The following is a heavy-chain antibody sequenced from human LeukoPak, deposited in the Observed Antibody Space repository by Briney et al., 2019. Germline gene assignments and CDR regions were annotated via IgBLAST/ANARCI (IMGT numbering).Heavy chain of an antibody. Sequence: PGGSLRLSCAAFGFTFSSYSMNWVRQAPGKGLEWVSYISSSSSTIYYADSVKGRFTISRDNAKNSLYLQMNSLRAEDTAVYYCARDDYDFWSGDTARFDYWGQGTLVTVSS. CDR2: ISSSSSTI. V-gene: IGHV3-48*01. CDR3: ARDDYDFWSGDTARFDY. D-gene: IGHD3-3*01. J-gene: IGHJ4*02. CDR1: GFTFSSYS.